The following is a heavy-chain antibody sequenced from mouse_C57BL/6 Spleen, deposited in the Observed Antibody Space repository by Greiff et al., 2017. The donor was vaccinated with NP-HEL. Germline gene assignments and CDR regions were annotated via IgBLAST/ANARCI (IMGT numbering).Heavy chain of an antibody. J-gene: IGHJ3*01. CDR2: IDPETGGT. V-gene: IGHV1-15*01. D-gene: IGHD1-1*01. Sequence: VKLVESGAELVRPGASVTLSCKASGYTFTDYEMHWVKQTPVHGLEWIGAIDPETGGTAYNQKVKGKAILTVGKSTSQAYMELRSLTSEDSAVDYCTRSNYYGSSYFAYWGQGTLVTVSA. CDR3: TRSNYYGSSYFAY. CDR1: GYTFTDYE.